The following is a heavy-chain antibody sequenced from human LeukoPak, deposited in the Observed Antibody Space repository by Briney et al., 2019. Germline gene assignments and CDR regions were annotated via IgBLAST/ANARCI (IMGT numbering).Heavy chain of an antibody. CDR1: GYTFTSYG. J-gene: IGHJ6*03. Sequence: GASVKVSCKASGYTFTSYGISWVRQAPGQGLEWMGWISVYNGNTNYAQKLQGRVTMTTDTSTSTAYMELRSLKSDDTAVYYCARGLREWLFDQDYYYYYYMDVWGKGTTVTVSS. D-gene: IGHD3-3*01. CDR3: ARGLREWLFDQDYYYYYYMDV. V-gene: IGHV1-18*01. CDR2: ISVYNGNT.